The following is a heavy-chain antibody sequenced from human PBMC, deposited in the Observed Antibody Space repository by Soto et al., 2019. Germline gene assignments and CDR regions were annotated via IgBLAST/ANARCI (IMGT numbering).Heavy chain of an antibody. CDR2: IDWDDDK. V-gene: IGHV2-70*01. CDR3: ARTRKSYYYDSSGYYYHQDYYYGMDV. J-gene: IGHJ6*02. CDR1: GFSLSTSGMC. Sequence: GSGPTLVNPTQTLTLTCTFSGFSLSTSGMCVSWIRQPPGKALEWLALIDWDDDKYYSTSLKTRLTISKDTSKNQVVLTMTNMDPVDTATYYCARTRKSYYYDSSGYYYHQDYYYGMDVWGQGTTVTVSS. D-gene: IGHD3-22*01.